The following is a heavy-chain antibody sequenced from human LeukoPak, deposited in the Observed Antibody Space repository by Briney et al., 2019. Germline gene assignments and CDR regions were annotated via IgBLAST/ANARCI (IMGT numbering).Heavy chain of an antibody. J-gene: IGHJ3*02. V-gene: IGHV4-59*12. D-gene: IGHD6-13*01. CDR1: GGSISSYY. CDR2: IYYSGST. Sequence: SETLSLTCTVSGGSISSYYWSWIRQPPGKGLEWIGYIYYSGSTNYNPSLKSRVTISVDTSKNQFSLKLSSVTAADTAVYYCARDRGYSSSRDAFDIWGQGTMVTVSS. CDR3: ARDRGYSSSRDAFDI.